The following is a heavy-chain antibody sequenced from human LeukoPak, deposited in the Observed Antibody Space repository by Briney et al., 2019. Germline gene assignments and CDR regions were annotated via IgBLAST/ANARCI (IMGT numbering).Heavy chain of an antibody. CDR3: ARDPGYAYYYYYMDV. Sequence: GGSLRLSCAASGFTFSSYWMSWVRQAPGKGLEGVANIKQDGSEKYYVDSVKGRFTISRDNAKNSLYLQMNSLRAEDTAVYYCARDPGYAYYYYYMDVWGKGTTVTVSS. V-gene: IGHV3-7*01. CDR1: GFTFSSYW. CDR2: IKQDGSEK. J-gene: IGHJ6*03. D-gene: IGHD2-2*03.